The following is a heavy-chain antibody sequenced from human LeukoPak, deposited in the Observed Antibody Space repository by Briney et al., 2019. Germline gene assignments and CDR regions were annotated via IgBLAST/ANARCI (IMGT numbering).Heavy chain of an antibody. V-gene: IGHV3-53*01. D-gene: IGHD4/OR15-4a*01. CDR1: GFTVSSNY. J-gene: IGHJ6*03. CDR3: AAAPPYGGEDYYMDV. Sequence: GGSLRLSCGASGFTVSSNYMSWVRQAPGKGLEWVSVIYSDGRIHYADSVKGRFTISRDDSKNTLYLQMNSLRAEDTAVYYCAAAPPYGGEDYYMDVWGKGTTVTVSS. CDR2: IYSDGRI.